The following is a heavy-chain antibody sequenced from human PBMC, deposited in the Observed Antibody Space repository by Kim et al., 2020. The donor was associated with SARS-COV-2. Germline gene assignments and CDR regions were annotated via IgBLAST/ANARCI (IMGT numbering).Heavy chain of an antibody. V-gene: IGHV1-8*01. Sequence: ASVKFSCKASGYTFTSYDINWVRQATGQGLEWMGWMNPNSGNTGYAQKFQGRVTMTRNTSISTAYMELSSLRSEDTAVYYCARGFRAAAGPFYYYYYMDVWGKGTTVTVSS. J-gene: IGHJ6*03. D-gene: IGHD6-13*01. CDR1: GYTFTSYD. CDR3: ARGFRAAAGPFYYYYYMDV. CDR2: MNPNSGNT.